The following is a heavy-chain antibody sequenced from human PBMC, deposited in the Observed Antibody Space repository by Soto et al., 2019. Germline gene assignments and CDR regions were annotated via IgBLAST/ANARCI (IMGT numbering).Heavy chain of an antibody. J-gene: IGHJ3*02. Sequence: QLQLQESGPGLVKPSETLSLTCTVSGGSISSSSYYWGWIRQPPGKGLEWIGSIYYSGSTYYNPSLKSRVPLSVDTSKNQFSLKLSSVTAADTAVYYWARGRGGIGAFDIWGQGTMVTVSS. CDR1: GGSISSSSYY. V-gene: IGHV4-39*01. CDR3: ARGRGGIGAFDI. D-gene: IGHD3-16*01. CDR2: IYYSGST.